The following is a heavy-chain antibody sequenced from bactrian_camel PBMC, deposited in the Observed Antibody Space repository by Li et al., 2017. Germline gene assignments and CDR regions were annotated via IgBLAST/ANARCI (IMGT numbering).Heavy chain of an antibody. CDR2: IYSDGSNT. V-gene: IGHV3-2*01. D-gene: IGHD6*01. J-gene: IGHJ4*01. CDR3: ATGSLPGIGWSPLYYEYNS. Sequence: HVQLVESGGGLVQPGGSLRVSCAASGFTFSTYYIGWVRQAPGKGLEWLSSIYSDGSNTYYADTVKGRFTISRDNAKNTVWLLMNSLKPEDTALYYCATGSLPGIGWSPLYYEYNSWGQGTQVTVS. CDR1: GFTFSTYY.